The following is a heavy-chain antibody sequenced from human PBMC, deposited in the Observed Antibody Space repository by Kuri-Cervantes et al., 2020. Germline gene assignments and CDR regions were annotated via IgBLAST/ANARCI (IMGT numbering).Heavy chain of an antibody. CDR1: GFTFNTYS. CDR2: ISWNSGSI. D-gene: IGHD3-10*01. V-gene: IGHV3-9*01. CDR3: AKDKGSGSYNYYYGMDV. J-gene: IGHJ6*02. Sequence: SLKISCVASGFTFNTYSMHWVRQAPGKGLEWVSGISWNSGSIGYADSVKGRFTVSRDNAKNSLYLQMNSLRAEDTALYYCAKDKGSGSYNYYYGMDVWGQGTTVTVSS.